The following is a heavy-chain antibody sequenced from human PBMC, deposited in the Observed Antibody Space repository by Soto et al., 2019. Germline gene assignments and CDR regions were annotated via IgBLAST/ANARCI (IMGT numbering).Heavy chain of an antibody. CDR2: INPSGGST. J-gene: IGHJ5*02. CDR3: ARETRSSYYDFWSGYSSHWFDP. D-gene: IGHD3-3*01. V-gene: IGHV1-46*01. CDR1: GYTFTSYY. Sequence: QVQLVQSGAEVKKPGASVKVSCKASGYTFTSYYMHWVRQAPGQGLEWMGIINPSGGSTSYAQKFQGGVTMTRDTSTSTVYMELSSLRSEDTAVYYCARETRSSYYDFWSGYSSHWFDPWGQGTLVTVSS.